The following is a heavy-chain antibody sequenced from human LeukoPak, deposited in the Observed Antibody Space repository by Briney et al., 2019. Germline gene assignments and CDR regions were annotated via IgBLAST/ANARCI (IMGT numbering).Heavy chain of an antibody. CDR1: GFTFINYA. V-gene: IGHV3-23*01. Sequence: GGSLTPAFAASGFTFINYAMNWARLAPGKGLEWVSAISSDDITYYADSVKGRFTISRDNSKNTVFLLMNSLRADDTAVYYCAKVGIVGPSASYFDYWGQGTMARVSS. D-gene: IGHD1-26*01. CDR3: AKVGIVGPSASYFDY. J-gene: IGHJ4*02. CDR2: ISSDDIT.